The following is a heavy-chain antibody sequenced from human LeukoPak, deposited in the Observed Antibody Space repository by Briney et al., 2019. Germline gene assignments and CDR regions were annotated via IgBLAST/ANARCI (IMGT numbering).Heavy chain of an antibody. Sequence: SETLSLTCAVYGGSFSGYYWSWIRQPPGKGLEWIGEINHSGSTNYNPSLKSRVTILVDTSKNQFSLKLSSVTAADTAVYYCARVDTAMADFDYWGQGTLVTVSS. J-gene: IGHJ4*02. CDR1: GGSFSGYY. CDR3: ARVDTAMADFDY. V-gene: IGHV4-34*01. D-gene: IGHD5-18*01. CDR2: INHSGST.